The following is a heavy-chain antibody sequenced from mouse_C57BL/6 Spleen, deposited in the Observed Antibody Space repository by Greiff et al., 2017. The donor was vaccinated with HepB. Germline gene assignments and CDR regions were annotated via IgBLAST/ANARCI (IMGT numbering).Heavy chain of an antibody. J-gene: IGHJ4*01. CDR3: ARMGAHATYYDMDY. CDR2: IYPGDGDT. D-gene: IGHD3-2*02. Sequence: VKLMESGPELVKPGASVKISCKASGYAFSSSWMNWVKQRPGKGLEWIGRIYPGDGDTNYNGKFKGKATLTADKSSSTAYMQLSSLTSEDSAVYFCARMGAHATYYDMDYWGQGTSVTVSS. V-gene: IGHV1-82*01. CDR1: GYAFSSSW.